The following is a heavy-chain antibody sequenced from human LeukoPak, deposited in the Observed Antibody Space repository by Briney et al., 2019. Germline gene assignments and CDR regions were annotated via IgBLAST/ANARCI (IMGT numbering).Heavy chain of an antibody. V-gene: IGHV5-51*01. J-gene: IGHJ4*02. Sequence: GESLKISCKGSGYSFTSYWIGWVRQMPGKGLEWMGIIYPGDSDTRYSPSLQGQVTISADKSISTAYLQWSSLKASDPAMYYCASTTKYCSGGSCSPHFDYWGQGTLVTVSS. D-gene: IGHD2-15*01. CDR3: ASTTKYCSGGSCSPHFDY. CDR1: GYSFTSYW. CDR2: IYPGDSDT.